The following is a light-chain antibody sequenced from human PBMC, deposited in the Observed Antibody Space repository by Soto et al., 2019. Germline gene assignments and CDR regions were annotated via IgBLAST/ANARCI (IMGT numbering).Light chain of an antibody. Sequence: QSALTPPASVSGSRGQSITISCTGTSSNVGSYNFVSWYRQYPGKAPELIIYEVSQRPSTFFNRFSGSKSGNTASLTISGLQSDDEADYYCCSYAGNNALVFGGGTKLTVL. CDR3: CSYAGNNALV. V-gene: IGLV2-23*02. CDR2: EVS. J-gene: IGLJ3*02. CDR1: SSNVGSYNF.